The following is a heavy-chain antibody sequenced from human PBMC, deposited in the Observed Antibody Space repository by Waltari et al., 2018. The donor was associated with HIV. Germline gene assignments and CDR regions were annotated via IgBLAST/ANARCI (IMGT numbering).Heavy chain of an antibody. J-gene: IGHJ6*02. D-gene: IGHD1-26*01. V-gene: IGHV3-7*01. CDR3: ARGDQWGIFLDSYYGLDV. CDR2: INQDATKK. CDR1: NFSFSRYW. Sequence: EALLVESGGGVVKPGGSLRPSCEASNFSFSRYWMVWARQASGKGLEWVANINQDATKKNYAESVKGRFSVSRDNGKYSVFLEMNRLRVQDTAVYFCARGDQWGIFLDSYYGLDVWGRGTTVIVSS.